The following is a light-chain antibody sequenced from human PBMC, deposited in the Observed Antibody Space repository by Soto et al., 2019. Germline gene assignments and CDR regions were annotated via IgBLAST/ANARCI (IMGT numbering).Light chain of an antibody. Sequence: DIQMTQSPSTLSASVGDTVTVTCRASQSVSGWLAWYQHKPGAAPKLLIFGASNLESGVPSRFSGSGSGTEFTLSISSLQPEDFATYYCQQGYSTTPITFGQGTRLEIK. CDR2: GAS. CDR3: QQGYSTTPIT. V-gene: IGKV1-5*01. J-gene: IGKJ5*01. CDR1: QSVSGW.